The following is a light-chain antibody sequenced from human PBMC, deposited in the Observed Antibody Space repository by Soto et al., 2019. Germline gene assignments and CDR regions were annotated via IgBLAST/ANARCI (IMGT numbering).Light chain of an antibody. V-gene: IGKV3-20*01. CDR3: QQYGSSPPLT. J-gene: IGKJ4*01. CDR2: GAS. Sequence: EIVLTQSPGTLSLSPGERATLSCRASQSVSSSFLAWYQQKPGQAPSLLIYGASSRAPGIPDRFSGSGSGTDFTLPISRLEPEDFAVYYCQQYGSSPPLTFGGGTKVEIK. CDR1: QSVSSSF.